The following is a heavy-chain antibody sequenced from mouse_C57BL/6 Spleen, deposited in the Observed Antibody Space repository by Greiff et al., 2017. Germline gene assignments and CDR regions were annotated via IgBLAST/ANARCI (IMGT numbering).Heavy chain of an antibody. Sequence: QVQLQQPGAELVKPGASVKLSCKASGYTFTSYWMHWVKQRPGQGLEWIGMIHPNSGSTNYNEKFKSKATLTVDKSSSTAYMQLSSLTSEDSAVYYGARDYSNQRYFDVWGTGTTVTVSS. D-gene: IGHD2-5*01. CDR2: IHPNSGST. V-gene: IGHV1-64*01. CDR3: ARDYSNQRYFDV. CDR1: GYTFTSYW. J-gene: IGHJ1*03.